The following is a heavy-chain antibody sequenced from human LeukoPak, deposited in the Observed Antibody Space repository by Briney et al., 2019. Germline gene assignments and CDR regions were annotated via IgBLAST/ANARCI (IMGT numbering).Heavy chain of an antibody. J-gene: IGHJ4*02. CDR1: GGSISSYY. V-gene: IGHV4-59*08. D-gene: IGHD1-1*01. CDR3: ARQENDYYVDY. CDR2: IYYSGST. Sequence: SETLSLTCTVSGGSISSYYWSWIRQPPGKGLEWIGYIYYSGSTNYNPSLKSRVTISVDTSKNQFSLKLSSVTAADTAVYYCARQENDYYVDYWGQGTLVTVSS.